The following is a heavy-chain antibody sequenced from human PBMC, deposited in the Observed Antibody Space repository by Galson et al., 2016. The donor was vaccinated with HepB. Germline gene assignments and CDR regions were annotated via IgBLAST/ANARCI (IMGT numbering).Heavy chain of an antibody. CDR2: IYWDNDK. Sequence: PALVKPTQTLTLTCTLSGFSVSTSGVGVGWIRQPPGKALEWLALIYWDNDKRYRPSLKSRLTISRDTSKNQVVLRMTNMDPGDTATYFCANRRNPDYLVSGSGTFDYWGRGTLVVVSP. J-gene: IGHJ4*02. CDR3: ANRRNPDYLVSGSGTFDY. D-gene: IGHD3-10*01. V-gene: IGHV2-5*02. CDR1: GFSVSTSGVG.